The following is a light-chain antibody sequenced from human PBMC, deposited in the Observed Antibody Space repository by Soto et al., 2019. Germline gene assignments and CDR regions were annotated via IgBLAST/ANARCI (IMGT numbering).Light chain of an antibody. CDR2: EVS. Sequence: QSALTQPASVSGSPGQSITISCTGTSSDVGGYNYVSWYQQHPGKAPKLMIYEVSNRPSGVSNRFSGSKSGNTASLTISGLQAEDGADYYCSSYTSSSTPRVFGGGTKLTVL. J-gene: IGLJ3*02. CDR3: SSYTSSSTPRV. CDR1: SSDVGGYNY. V-gene: IGLV2-14*01.